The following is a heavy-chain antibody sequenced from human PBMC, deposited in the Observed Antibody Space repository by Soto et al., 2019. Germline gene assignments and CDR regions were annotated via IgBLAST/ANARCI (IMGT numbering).Heavy chain of an antibody. V-gene: IGHV3-74*01. CDR3: ARGIFGSGTANDY. J-gene: IGHJ4*02. CDR1: GFTFSGSW. D-gene: IGHD3-10*01. Sequence: EVQLVESGGGLVQPGGSLRLSCVASGFTFSGSWMHWVRQAPGKGLVWVSRINGDGSGTSYADFVKGRFTISRDDAKNTLFLQMSGLRAEDTAVYYCARGIFGSGTANDYWGQGTLVTVSS. CDR2: INGDGSGT.